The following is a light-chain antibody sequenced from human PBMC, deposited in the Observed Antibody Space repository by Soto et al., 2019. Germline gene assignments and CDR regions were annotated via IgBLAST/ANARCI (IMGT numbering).Light chain of an antibody. CDR3: QFFGSSRYT. CDR1: QSISSNY. Sequence: EIVLTQSPGILSLSPGERATLACRASQSISSNYLAWYQQKPGQAPRLLIYGTSSRATGIPDRFSGSGSGTDFTLTISRLEPEDVAVYYCQFFGSSRYTFGQGTKLEIK. J-gene: IGKJ2*01. V-gene: IGKV3-20*01. CDR2: GTS.